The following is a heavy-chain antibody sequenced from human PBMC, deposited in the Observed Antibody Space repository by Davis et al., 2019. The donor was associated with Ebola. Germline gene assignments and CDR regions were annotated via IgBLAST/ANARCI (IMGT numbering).Heavy chain of an antibody. CDR2: TYWDDDK. D-gene: IGHD2-2*01. V-gene: IGHV2-5*02. CDR3: VQTYHGVVLDAFDI. J-gene: IGHJ3*02. CDR1: GFSLRTHGEG. Sequence: SGPTLVTPTQTLTLTCAYSGFSLRTHGEGLGWVRQPPGDALEWLSVTYWDDDKLYSPSLKSRLTMTKETSNHQVVLTRNNLDPVEKAKKFSVQTYHGVVLDAFDIWGKGTLVTVSS.